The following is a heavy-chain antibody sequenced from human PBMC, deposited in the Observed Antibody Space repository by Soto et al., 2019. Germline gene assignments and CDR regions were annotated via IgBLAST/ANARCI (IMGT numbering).Heavy chain of an antibody. D-gene: IGHD3-3*01. J-gene: IGHJ4*02. CDR2: INHSGST. CDR1: GGSFSGYY. Sequence: PSETLPLTWAVYGGSFSGYYWIWIRQPPGKGLEWIGEINHSGSTNYNPSLKSRVTISVDTSKNQFSLKLSSVTAADTAVYYCARERDYDFWSGYLGVFDYWGQGTLVTVSS. V-gene: IGHV4-34*01. CDR3: ARERDYDFWSGYLGVFDY.